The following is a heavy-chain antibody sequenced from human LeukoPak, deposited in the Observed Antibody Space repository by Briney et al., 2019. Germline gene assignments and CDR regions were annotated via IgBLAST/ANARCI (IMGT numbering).Heavy chain of an antibody. D-gene: IGHD1-26*01. V-gene: IGHV3-11*01. J-gene: IGHJ6*03. CDR2: ISSSGSTI. Sequence: GRSLRLSCAASGFAFSDYYMSWIRQAPGKGLEWVSYISSSGSTIYYADSVKGRFTISRDNAKNSLYLQMNSLRAEDTAVYYCARRSGNPYYYYYMDVWGKGTTVTVSS. CDR3: ARRSGNPYYYYYMDV. CDR1: GFAFSDYY.